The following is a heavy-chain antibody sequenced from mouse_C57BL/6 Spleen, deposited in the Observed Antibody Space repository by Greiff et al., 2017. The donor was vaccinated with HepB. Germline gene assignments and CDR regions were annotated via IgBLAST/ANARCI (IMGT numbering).Heavy chain of an antibody. CDR2: INPNNGGT. V-gene: IGHV1-26*01. Sequence: VQLQQSGPELVKPGASVKISCKASGYTLTDYYMNWVKQSHGKSLEWIGDINPNNGGTSYNQKFKGKATLTVDKSSSTAYMELRSLTSEDSAVYYCARWSHYYGSSYDYWGQGTTLTVSS. J-gene: IGHJ2*01. CDR3: ARWSHYYGSSYDY. CDR1: GYTLTDYY. D-gene: IGHD1-1*01.